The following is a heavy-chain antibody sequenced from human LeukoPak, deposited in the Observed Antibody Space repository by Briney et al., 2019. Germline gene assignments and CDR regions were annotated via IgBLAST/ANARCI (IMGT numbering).Heavy chain of an antibody. Sequence: PSETLSLTCAVYGGSFSGYYWSWIRQPPGKGLEWIGEINHSGSTNYNPSLKSRVTISVDTSKNQFSLKLSSVTAADTAVYYCARECRWLQTGYFDYWGQGTLVTVSS. J-gene: IGHJ4*02. D-gene: IGHD5-24*01. V-gene: IGHV4-34*01. CDR3: ARECRWLQTGYFDY. CDR2: INHSGST. CDR1: GGSFSGYY.